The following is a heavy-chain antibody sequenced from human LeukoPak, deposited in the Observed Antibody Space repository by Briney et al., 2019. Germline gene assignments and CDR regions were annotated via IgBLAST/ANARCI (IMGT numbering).Heavy chain of an antibody. D-gene: IGHD2-2*01. CDR3: ARLGLNCSSTSCCIAPIDY. Sequence: ASVKVSCKASGYTFTGYCMHWVRQAPGQGLEWMGWINPNSGGTNYAQKFQGRVTMTRDTSISTAYMELSRLRSDDTAVYYCARLGLNCSSTSCCIAPIDYWGQGTLVTVSS. CDR1: GYTFTGYC. CDR2: INPNSGGT. J-gene: IGHJ4*02. V-gene: IGHV1-2*02.